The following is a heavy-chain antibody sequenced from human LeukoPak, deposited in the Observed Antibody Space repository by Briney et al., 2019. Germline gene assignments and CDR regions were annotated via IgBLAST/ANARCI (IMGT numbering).Heavy chain of an antibody. CDR3: ARDLTAYSSGWYLGWFDP. V-gene: IGHV4-61*02. Sequence: PSETLSLTCAVSGYSISSGYYWGWIRQPAGKGLEWIGRIYTSGSTNYNPSLKSRVTISVDTSKNQFSLKLSSVTAADTAVYFCARDLTAYSSGWYLGWFDPWGQGTLVTVSS. CDR1: GYSISSGYY. J-gene: IGHJ5*02. CDR2: IYTSGST. D-gene: IGHD6-19*01.